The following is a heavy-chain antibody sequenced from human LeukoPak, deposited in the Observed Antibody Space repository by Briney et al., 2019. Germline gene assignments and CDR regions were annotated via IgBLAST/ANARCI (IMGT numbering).Heavy chain of an antibody. Sequence: PGGSLRLSCAASGYTFSSYSINWVRQAPGKGLEWVSSISVGSNYIYYADSVRGRFSISRDDARNSLYLQMDSLRGDDTAVYYCARLRRNSDRSGYYYYYDYWSQGTLVTVSS. CDR1: GYTFSSYS. CDR2: ISVGSNYI. J-gene: IGHJ4*02. CDR3: ARLRRNSDRSGYYYYYDY. V-gene: IGHV3-21*01. D-gene: IGHD3-22*01.